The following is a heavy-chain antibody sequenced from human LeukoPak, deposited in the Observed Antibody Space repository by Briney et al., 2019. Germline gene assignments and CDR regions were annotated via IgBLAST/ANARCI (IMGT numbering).Heavy chain of an antibody. Sequence: SETLSLTCAVYGGSFSGYYWSWIRQPPGKGLEWIGEINHSGSTNYNPSLKSRVTISVDTSKNQFSLKLSSVTAADTAVYYCARENDILTGCYRRGINWFDPWGQGTLVTVSS. CDR1: GGSFSGYY. V-gene: IGHV4-34*01. D-gene: IGHD3-9*01. CDR2: INHSGST. CDR3: ARENDILTGCYRRGINWFDP. J-gene: IGHJ5*02.